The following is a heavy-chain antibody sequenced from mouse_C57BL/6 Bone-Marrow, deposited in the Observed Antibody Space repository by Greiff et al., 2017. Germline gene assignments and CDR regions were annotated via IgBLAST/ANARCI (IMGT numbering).Heavy chain of an antibody. V-gene: IGHV5-4*01. D-gene: IGHD2-3*01. CDR1: GFTFSSYA. CDR2: ISDGGSYT. Sequence: EVQLQESGGGLVKPGGSLKLSCAASGFTFSSYAMSWVRQTPEKRLEWVATISDGGSYTYYPDNVKGRFTISRDNAKNNLYLQMSHLKSEDTAMYYCARDGGWLSFDYWGQGTTLTVSS. J-gene: IGHJ2*01. CDR3: ARDGGWLSFDY.